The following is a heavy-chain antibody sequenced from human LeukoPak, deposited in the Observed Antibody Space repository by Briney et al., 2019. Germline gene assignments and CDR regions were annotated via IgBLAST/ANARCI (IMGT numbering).Heavy chain of an antibody. V-gene: IGHV4-59*01. CDR1: GGSISSYY. J-gene: IGHJ5*02. CDR3: ASGVAVAGTGSWFDP. D-gene: IGHD6-19*01. CDR2: IYYSGST. Sequence: PSETLSLTCTVSGGSISSYYWSWIRQPPGKGLERLGYIYYSGSTNYNPSLKSRVTISVDTSKNQFSLKLSSVTAADTAVYYCASGVAVAGTGSWFDPWGQGTLVTVSS.